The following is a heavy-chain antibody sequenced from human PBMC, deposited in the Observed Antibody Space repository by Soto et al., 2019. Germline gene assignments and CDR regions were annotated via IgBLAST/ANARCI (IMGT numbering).Heavy chain of an antibody. CDR3: ARGSGWYQYAFDL. D-gene: IGHD6-13*01. V-gene: IGHV1-69*12. CDR1: GGTFSRYA. CDR2: IIPTFERP. Sequence: QVQLVQSGAEVKKPGSSVKVSCMASGGTFSRYALSWIRQAPGQGLEWMGGIIPTFERPNYAQRFQGRLTIIADESTSTAYMELSSLRSDDMAVYYCARGSGWYQYAFDLWGQGTRVTVSS. J-gene: IGHJ3*01.